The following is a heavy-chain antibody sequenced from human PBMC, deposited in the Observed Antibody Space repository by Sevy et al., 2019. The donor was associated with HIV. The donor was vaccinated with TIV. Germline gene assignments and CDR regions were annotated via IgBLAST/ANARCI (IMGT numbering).Heavy chain of an antibody. CDR2: VYYTGGT. CDR1: GGSINSDH. Sequence: SQTLSLTCTVSGGSINSDHWNWIRQPPGKGLEWIGYVYYTGGTNYNPSLKNRVTISVDRTKNQFSLKLTSVTAADTVVYYCARRNDFAIWGQWTMVTVSS. V-gene: IGHV4-59*08. J-gene: IGHJ3*02. CDR3: ARRNDFAI.